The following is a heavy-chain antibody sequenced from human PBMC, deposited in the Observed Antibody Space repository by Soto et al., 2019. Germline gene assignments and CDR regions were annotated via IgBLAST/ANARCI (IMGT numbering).Heavy chain of an antibody. CDR2: ISYDGSNK. Sequence: GGSLRLSCAASGFTFSSYGMHWVRQAPGKGLEWVAVISYDGSNKYYAGSVKGRFTISRDNSKNTLYLQMNSLRAEDTAVYYCAKDSGSYVDYWGQGTLVTVSS. CDR1: GFTFSSYG. J-gene: IGHJ4*02. V-gene: IGHV3-30*18. D-gene: IGHD1-26*01. CDR3: AKDSGSYVDY.